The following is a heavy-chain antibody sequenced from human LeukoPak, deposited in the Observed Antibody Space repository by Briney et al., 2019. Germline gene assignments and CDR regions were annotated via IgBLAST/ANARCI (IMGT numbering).Heavy chain of an antibody. CDR2: INPNSGGT. D-gene: IGHD2-15*01. V-gene: IGHV1-2*02. CDR3: AREGRGWAFDI. CDR1: GYTFTGYY. Sequence: GASVKVSCKASGYTFTGYYINWVRQATGQGPEWMGWINPNSGGTNYAQKFQGRVTMTRDTSISTAYMELSRLRSDDTAVYYCAREGRGWAFDIWGQGTMVTVSS. J-gene: IGHJ3*02.